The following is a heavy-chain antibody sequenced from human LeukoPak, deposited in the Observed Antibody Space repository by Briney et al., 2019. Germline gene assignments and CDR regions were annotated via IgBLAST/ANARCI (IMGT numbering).Heavy chain of an antibody. Sequence: HPGGSLRLSCTASGFTFSSYWMHWVRQAPGKGLVWVSRITSDGSSTSHADSVKGRFTISRDNAKNTLYLQMNSLRAEDTAVYYCSRGVGATDSWGQGTLVTVSS. D-gene: IGHD1-26*01. J-gene: IGHJ4*02. CDR1: GFTFSSYW. V-gene: IGHV3-74*01. CDR2: ITSDGSST. CDR3: SRGVGATDS.